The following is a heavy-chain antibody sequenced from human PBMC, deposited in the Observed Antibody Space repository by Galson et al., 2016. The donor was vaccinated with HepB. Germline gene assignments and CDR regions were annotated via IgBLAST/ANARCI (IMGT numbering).Heavy chain of an antibody. J-gene: IGHJ5*01. D-gene: IGHD3-3*01. CDR2: IYYSGGT. Sequence: TLSLTCTVSGGSINGYYWSWIRQPPGKGLEWIGDIYYSGGTNYNSSPKSRVTISVETSKNQFSLKLTSVTAADTAVYYCARLTVFGVVTLDSWGQGTLVTVSS. CDR3: ARLTVFGVVTLDS. CDR1: GGSINGYY. V-gene: IGHV4-59*01.